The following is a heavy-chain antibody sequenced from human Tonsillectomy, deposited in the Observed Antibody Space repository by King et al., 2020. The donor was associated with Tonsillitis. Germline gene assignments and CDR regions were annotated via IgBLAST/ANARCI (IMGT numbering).Heavy chain of an antibody. Sequence: VQLVESGGALVQPGGSLRLSCAASGFTFSSNAMSWVRQTPGKGLEWVSSISGNGGSTYYADSVKGRFTISRDNSKNTLYLQMNSLRAEDTAVYFCAKKLHKKYAYSTGWFEDDWGQGPQVTVSS. D-gene: IGHD3-16*01. J-gene: IGHJ4*02. CDR3: AKKLHKKYAYSTGWFEDD. CDR2: ISGNGGST. CDR1: GFTFSSNA. V-gene: IGHV3-23*04.